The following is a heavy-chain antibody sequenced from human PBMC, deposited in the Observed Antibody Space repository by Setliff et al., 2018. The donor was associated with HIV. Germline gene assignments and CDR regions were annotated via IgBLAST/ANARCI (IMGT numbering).Heavy chain of an antibody. CDR2: IYYNGNT. V-gene: IGHV4-59*08. J-gene: IGHJ3*02. CDR3: ARVVPREVAPGGFDI. D-gene: IGHD5-12*01. Sequence: PSETLSLTCTVSGGSISVHYWSWLRQPPGKGLEWIGYIYYNGNTNYNPSLKSRVTISVDTSKNQFSLKLTSVTAADTAVYFCARVVPREVAPGGFDIWGQGTMVTVSS. CDR1: GGSISVHY.